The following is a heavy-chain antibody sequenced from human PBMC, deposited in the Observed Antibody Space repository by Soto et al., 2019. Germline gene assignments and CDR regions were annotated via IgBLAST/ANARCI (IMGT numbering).Heavy chain of an antibody. V-gene: IGHV1-3*01. CDR3: ARESLWFGELFSVGMDV. CDR1: GYTFTSYA. D-gene: IGHD3-10*01. J-gene: IGHJ6*02. CDR2: INAGNGNT. Sequence: ASVKVSCKASGYTFTSYAMHWVRQAPGQRLEWMGWINAGNGNTKYSQKFQGRVTITRDTSASTAYMELSSLRSEDTAVYYCARESLWFGELFSVGMDVWGQGTTVTGSS.